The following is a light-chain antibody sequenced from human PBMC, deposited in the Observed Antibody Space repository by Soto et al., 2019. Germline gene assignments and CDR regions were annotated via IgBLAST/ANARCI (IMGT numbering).Light chain of an antibody. CDR1: SIDVGNYNL. Sequence: QSALTQPASVSGSPGQSIAISCTGTSIDVGNYNLVSWYQQHPGKAPKLMIYEGSKRPSGVSNRFSGSKSGNTASLTISGLQAEDEADYYCCSYAGSRLWVFGTGTKVTVL. J-gene: IGLJ1*01. V-gene: IGLV2-23*01. CDR2: EGS. CDR3: CSYAGSRLWV.